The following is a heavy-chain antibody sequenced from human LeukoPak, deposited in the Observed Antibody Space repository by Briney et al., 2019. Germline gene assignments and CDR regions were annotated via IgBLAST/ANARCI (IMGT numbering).Heavy chain of an antibody. Sequence: SETLSLTCAVYGVSFSGYYWSWIRQPPGKGLEWNGEINHSGSTNYNPSLKSRVTISVDTSKNQFSLKLSSVTAADTAVYYCARGRSGSYSRKYYFDYWGQGTLVTVSS. CDR1: GVSFSGYY. CDR3: ARGRSGSYSRKYYFDY. V-gene: IGHV4-34*01. J-gene: IGHJ4*02. D-gene: IGHD1-26*01. CDR2: INHSGST.